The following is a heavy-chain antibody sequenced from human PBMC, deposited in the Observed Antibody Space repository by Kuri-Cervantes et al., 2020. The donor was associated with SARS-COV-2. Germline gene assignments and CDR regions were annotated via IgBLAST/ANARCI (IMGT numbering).Heavy chain of an antibody. CDR2: IYYSGST. CDR1: GGSISSSNW. V-gene: IGHV4-4*02. CDR3: ARRGAVAGTVPFFDY. Sequence: SCAVSGGSISSSNWWSWVRQPPGKGLEWIGEIYYSGSTYYNPSLKSRVTISADTSKNQFSLKLSSVTAADTAVYYCARRGAVAGTVPFFDYWGQGTLVTVSS. J-gene: IGHJ4*02. D-gene: IGHD6-19*01.